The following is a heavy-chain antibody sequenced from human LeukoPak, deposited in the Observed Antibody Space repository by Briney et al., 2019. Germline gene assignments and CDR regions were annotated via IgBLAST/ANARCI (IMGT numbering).Heavy chain of an antibody. CDR3: ARTSRHITMIVKFDP. CDR1: GGSFSGYY. Sequence: SETLSLTCAVYGGSFSGYYWSWIRQPPGKGLEWIGEINHSGSTNYNPSLKSRVTISVDTSKNQFSLKLSSVTAADTVVYYCARTSRHITMIVKFDPWGQGTLVTVSS. J-gene: IGHJ5*02. CDR2: INHSGST. D-gene: IGHD3-22*01. V-gene: IGHV4-34*01.